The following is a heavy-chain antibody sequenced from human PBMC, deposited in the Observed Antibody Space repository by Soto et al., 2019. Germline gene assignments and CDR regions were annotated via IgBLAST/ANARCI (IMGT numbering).Heavy chain of an antibody. CDR1: SGPSSSHN. J-gene: IGHJ6*01. CDR2: VYNTGGT. Sequence: QVQLQQSGPGLVKPSETLSLTCTVSSGPSSSHNWGWIRQSPGRGLEWIGYVYNTGGTSYNPSLKSRVTVSADTSANHTTPTLSVVTAADTDIYYCVRQGIGNLHGLVDVWGQGTTVSVSS. V-gene: IGHV4-59*08. CDR3: VRQGIGNLHGLVDV. D-gene: IGHD1-1*01.